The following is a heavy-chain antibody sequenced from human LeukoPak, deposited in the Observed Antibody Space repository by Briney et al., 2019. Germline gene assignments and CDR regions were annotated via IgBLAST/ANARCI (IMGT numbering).Heavy chain of an antibody. CDR1: GFTFSDYY. J-gene: IGHJ4*02. D-gene: IGHD2-2*01. Sequence: PGGSLRLSCAASGFTFSDYYMSWIRQAPGKGLEWVSYISSSGSTIYYADSVKGRFNISRDNAKNSLYLQMNSLRAEDTAVYYCARESYCSSTSCYGGDYWGQGTLVTVSS. CDR2: ISSSGSTI. CDR3: ARESYCSSTSCYGGDY. V-gene: IGHV3-11*01.